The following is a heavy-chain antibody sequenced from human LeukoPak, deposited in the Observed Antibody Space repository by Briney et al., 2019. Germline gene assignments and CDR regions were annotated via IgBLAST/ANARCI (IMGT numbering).Heavy chain of an antibody. CDR2: IFYTGST. V-gene: IGHV4-59*12. CDR1: GGSISSYY. CDR3: ARASMVRGVIVY. Sequence: SETLSLTCTVSGGSISSYYWSWIRQPPGKGLEWIGNIFYTGSTNYNPSLKSRVTISVDTSKNQFSLKLSSVTAADTAVYYCARASMVRGVIVYWGQGTLVTVSS. J-gene: IGHJ4*02. D-gene: IGHD3-10*01.